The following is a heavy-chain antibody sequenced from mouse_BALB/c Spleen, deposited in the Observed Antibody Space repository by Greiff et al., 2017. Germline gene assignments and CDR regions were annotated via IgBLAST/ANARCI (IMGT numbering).Heavy chain of an antibody. V-gene: IGHV1S29*02. CDR3: AREIYYDYDYAMDY. CDR2: IYPYNGGT. CDR1: GYTFTDYN. D-gene: IGHD2-4*01. Sequence: VQLQQSGPELVKPGASVKISCKASGYTFTDYNMHWVKQSHGKSLEWIGYIYPYNGGTGYNQKFKSKATLTVDNSSSTAYMELRSLTSEDSAVYYCAREIYYDYDYAMDYWGQGTSVTVSS. J-gene: IGHJ4*01.